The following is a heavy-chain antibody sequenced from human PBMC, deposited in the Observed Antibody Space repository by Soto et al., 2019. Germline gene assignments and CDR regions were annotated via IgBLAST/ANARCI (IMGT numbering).Heavy chain of an antibody. V-gene: IGHV3-30*18. Sequence: GGSLRLSCAASGFTFSSYGMHWVRQAPGKGLEWVAVISYDGSNKYYADSVKGRFTISRDNSKNTLYLQMNSLRAEDTAVYHCANARCSGYYSPLDYWGQGTLVPVSS. CDR2: ISYDGSNK. CDR1: GFTFSSYG. J-gene: IGHJ4*02. CDR3: ANARCSGYYSPLDY. D-gene: IGHD3-22*01.